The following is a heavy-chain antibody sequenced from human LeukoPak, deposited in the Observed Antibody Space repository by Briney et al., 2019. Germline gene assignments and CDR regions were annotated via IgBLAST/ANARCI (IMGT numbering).Heavy chain of an antibody. CDR1: GSIFTSYW. CDR3: ARLKEQQHIDY. J-gene: IGHJ4*02. CDR2: IYPCDSDT. D-gene: IGHD6-13*01. Sequence: GASLEISWEGSGSIFTSYWIGWGRQLPGKGLEWVGIIYPCDSDTRYSPSFQGQITISADNSISTAYLQWSSLKASDTAMYYCARLKEQQHIDYWGQGTLVTVSS. V-gene: IGHV5-51*01.